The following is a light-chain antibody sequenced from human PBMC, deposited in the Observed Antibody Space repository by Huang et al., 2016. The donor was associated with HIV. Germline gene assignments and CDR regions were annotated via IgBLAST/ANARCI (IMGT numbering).Light chain of an antibody. V-gene: IGKV2-29*02. CDR1: QSLLHMDGKPY. Sequence: IVMTQTPLSLTVTPGQPAHISCKSNQSLLHMDGKPYLDWYLKRQGQSPQVLIYDVSSWFSGVPDRCRGSGSGTDFTLKISRVEAGDVGIYYCMQSTHLRTFGQGTKLEIK. CDR3: MQSTHLRT. CDR2: DVS. J-gene: IGKJ2*02.